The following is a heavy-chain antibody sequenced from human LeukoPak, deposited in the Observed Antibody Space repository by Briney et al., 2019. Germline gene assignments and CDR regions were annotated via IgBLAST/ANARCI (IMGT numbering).Heavy chain of an antibody. Sequence: ASVKVSCKASGYTFTGYYMHWVRQAPGQGLEWMGWINPNGGGTNYAQKFQGRVTMTRDTSISTAYMELSRLRSDDTAVYYCARDYDFWSGYYNWFDPWGQGTLVTVSS. CDR1: GYTFTGYY. J-gene: IGHJ5*02. CDR2: INPNGGGT. V-gene: IGHV1-2*02. D-gene: IGHD3-3*01. CDR3: ARDYDFWSGYYNWFDP.